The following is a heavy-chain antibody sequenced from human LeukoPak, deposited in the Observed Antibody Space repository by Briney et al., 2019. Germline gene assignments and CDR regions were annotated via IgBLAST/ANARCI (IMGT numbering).Heavy chain of an antibody. V-gene: IGHV3-21*04. CDR2: IDTPTPII. Sequence: PGGSLRLSCEASGFTFRDYSMTWVRQAPGKGLEWVSSIDTPTPIINYADSVRGRFTISRDTARNSLYLQMNSLRAEDTALYYCARRVVAATNWFDPWGQGTLVTVSS. CDR3: ARRVVAATNWFDP. D-gene: IGHD2-15*01. CDR1: GFTFRDYS. J-gene: IGHJ5*02.